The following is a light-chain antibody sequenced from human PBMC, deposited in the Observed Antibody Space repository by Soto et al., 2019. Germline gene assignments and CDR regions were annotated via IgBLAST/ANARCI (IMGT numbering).Light chain of an antibody. CDR3: QHYDGMFT. CDR2: KAS. V-gene: IGKV1-5*03. CDR1: QSISNW. Sequence: DIQMTQSPSTLSGSVGDRVTITCRASQSISNWLAWYQQKPGKAPKLLIYKASRLDNGVPSRFSGSGSGTEFTLTISSLQPDDLATYYCQHYDGMFTFGPGTKVDIK. J-gene: IGKJ3*01.